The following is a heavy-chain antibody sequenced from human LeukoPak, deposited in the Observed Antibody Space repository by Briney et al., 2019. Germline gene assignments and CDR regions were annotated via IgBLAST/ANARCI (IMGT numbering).Heavy chain of an antibody. V-gene: IGHV1-69*04. CDR2: IIPILGIA. CDR1: GGTFSSYA. D-gene: IGHD2-15*01. CDR3: ARVVVAAIENWFDP. J-gene: IGHJ5*02. Sequence: ASVKVSRKASGGTFSSYAISWVRQAPGQGLEWMGRIIPILGIANYAQKFQSRVTITADKSTSTAYMELSSLRSEDTAVYYCARVVVAAIENWFDPWGQGTLVTVSS.